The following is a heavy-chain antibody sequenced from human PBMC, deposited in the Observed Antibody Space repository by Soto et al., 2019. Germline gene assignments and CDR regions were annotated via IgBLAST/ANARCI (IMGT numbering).Heavy chain of an antibody. CDR1: GGSISSGGYS. Sequence: SETLSLTCAVSGGSISSGGYSWSWIRQPPGKGLEWIGYIYHSGSTYYNPSLKSRVTISVDRSKNQFSLKLSSVTAADTAVYYCARGYGDYDEASYYYYYGMDVWGQGTTVTVSS. CDR2: IYHSGST. D-gene: IGHD4-17*01. CDR3: ARGYGDYDEASYYYYYGMDV. J-gene: IGHJ6*02. V-gene: IGHV4-30-2*01.